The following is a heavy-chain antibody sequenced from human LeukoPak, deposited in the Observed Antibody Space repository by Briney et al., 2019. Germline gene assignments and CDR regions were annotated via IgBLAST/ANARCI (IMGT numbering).Heavy chain of an antibody. CDR1: GFTFSSYG. CDR2: ISYDGSNK. CDR3: ANGGEQQLVPSAFDI. J-gene: IGHJ3*02. Sequence: PGGSLRLSCAASGFTFSSYGMHWVRQAPGKGLEWVAVISYDGSNKYYADSVKGRFTISRGNSKNTLYLQMNSLRAEDTAVYYCANGGEQQLVPSAFDIWGQGTMVTVSS. D-gene: IGHD6-13*01. V-gene: IGHV3-30*18.